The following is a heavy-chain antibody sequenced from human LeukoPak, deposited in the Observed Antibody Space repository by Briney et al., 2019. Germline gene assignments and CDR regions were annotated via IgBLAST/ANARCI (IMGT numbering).Heavy chain of an antibody. J-gene: IGHJ4*02. CDR3: ARVDSRTAQFDY. Sequence: GGSLRLSCAASGFTFSTYAMHWVRQAPGKGLEWVAVISFDGSNKYYADSVKGRFTISRDNSKNTLYLQMNSLRAEDTAVYHCARVDSRTAQFDYWGQGTLVTVSS. D-gene: IGHD6-13*01. V-gene: IGHV3-30*14. CDR2: ISFDGSNK. CDR1: GFTFSTYA.